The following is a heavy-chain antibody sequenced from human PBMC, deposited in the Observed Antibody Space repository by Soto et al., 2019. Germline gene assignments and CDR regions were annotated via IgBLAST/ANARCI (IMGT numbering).Heavy chain of an antibody. V-gene: IGHV4-59*01. D-gene: IGHD2-8*01. CDR3: ARDRSTYGGGGTGEVKENWFDP. Sequence: SETLSLTCSVSGGSISHYYWSWIRQSPGKGLEWIGYAYYSGSTDYNPSLKSRVTMSVDTSKNQVSLKLNSVTTADTAVYYCARDRSTYGGGGTGEVKENWFDPWGPGTLVTV. J-gene: IGHJ5*02. CDR2: AYYSGST. CDR1: GGSISHYY.